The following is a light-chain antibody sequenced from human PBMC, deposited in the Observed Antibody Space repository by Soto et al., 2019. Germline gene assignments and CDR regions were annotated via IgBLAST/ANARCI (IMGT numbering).Light chain of an antibody. Sequence: DVVLTQSPLSLPVTLGQPASISCRSSHSLVSSHGDTYLNWFHQRPGQSPRRLIYDVYKRDSGVPDRFRGIGSGAAFTMRSSRVESEYVGVSYFKQGSHRPPCTFGPGTSVDLK. J-gene: IGKJ3*01. CDR1: HSLVSSHGDTY. CDR3: KQGSHRPPCT. CDR2: DVY. V-gene: IGKV2-30*01.